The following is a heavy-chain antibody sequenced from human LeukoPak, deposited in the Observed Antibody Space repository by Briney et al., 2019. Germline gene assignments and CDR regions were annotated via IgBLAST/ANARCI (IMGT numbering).Heavy chain of an antibody. CDR3: ARHGSRRNYYDSSGYYYY. Sequence: GESLKISCKGSGYSFTSYWIGWVRQMPGKGLEWMGIIYPGDSDTRYSPSFQGQATISADKSISTAYLQWSSLKASDTAMYYCARHGSRRNYYDSSGYYYYWGQGTLVTVSS. D-gene: IGHD3-22*01. J-gene: IGHJ4*02. V-gene: IGHV5-51*01. CDR2: IYPGDSDT. CDR1: GYSFTSYW.